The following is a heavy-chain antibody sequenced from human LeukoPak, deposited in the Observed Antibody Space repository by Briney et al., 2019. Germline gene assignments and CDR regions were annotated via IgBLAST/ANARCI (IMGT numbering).Heavy chain of an antibody. CDR3: ARRRWEPPDSYYYYMDV. CDR1: GGSISSSSYY. J-gene: IGHJ6*03. Sequence: SETLSLACTVSGGSISSSSYYWGWIRQPPGKGLEWIGSIYYSGSTYYNPSLKSRVTISVDTSKNQFSLKLSSVTAADTAVYYCARRRWEPPDSYYYYMDVWGKGTTVTVSS. V-gene: IGHV4-39*01. CDR2: IYYSGST. D-gene: IGHD1-26*01.